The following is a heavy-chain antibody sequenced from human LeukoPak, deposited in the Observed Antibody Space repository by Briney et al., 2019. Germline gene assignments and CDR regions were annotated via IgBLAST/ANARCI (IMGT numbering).Heavy chain of an antibody. Sequence: GGSLRLSCAASGFTFSSYSMNWVRQAPGKGLEWVSSISSSSSYIYYADSVKGRFTISRDNAKNSLYLQMNSLRAEDTAVYYCARVAGKYYYDSSALDDAFDIWGQGTMVTVSS. CDR2: ISSSSSYI. D-gene: IGHD3-22*01. J-gene: IGHJ3*02. CDR1: GFTFSSYS. CDR3: ARVAGKYYYDSSALDDAFDI. V-gene: IGHV3-21*01.